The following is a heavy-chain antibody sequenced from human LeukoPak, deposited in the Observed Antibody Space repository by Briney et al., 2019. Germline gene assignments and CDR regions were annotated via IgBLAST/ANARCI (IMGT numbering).Heavy chain of an antibody. CDR2: IFYNGKT. J-gene: IGHJ6*03. Sequence: PSETLSLTCTVSGGSISSYYWTWIRQPPGKGLEWVGYIFYNGKTTYNPSLKSRVTMSVDTSKNQFTLHLSSVTAADTPVYYCARDLEGDFWSGYSRIYYYYMDVWGKGTTATVSS. CDR1: GGSISSYY. V-gene: IGHV4-59*12. D-gene: IGHD3-3*01. CDR3: ARDLEGDFWSGYSRIYYYYMDV.